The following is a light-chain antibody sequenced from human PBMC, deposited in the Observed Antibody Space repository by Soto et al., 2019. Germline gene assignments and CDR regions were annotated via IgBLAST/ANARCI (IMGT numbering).Light chain of an antibody. Sequence: QSALTQPPSTSGTPGQSVTISCTGTSTDIGGYNSVSWYQLHPGKATNVLINEVSKRASGVPDRFSGSKSGNTASLTVSVQQAEDEAYYYCGSYAGSNNVLFGGGTKLTVL. V-gene: IGLV2-8*01. CDR3: GSYAGSNNVL. CDR1: STDIGGYNS. J-gene: IGLJ2*01. CDR2: EVS.